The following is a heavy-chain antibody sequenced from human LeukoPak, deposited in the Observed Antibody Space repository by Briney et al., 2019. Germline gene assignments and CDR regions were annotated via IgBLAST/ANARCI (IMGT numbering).Heavy chain of an antibody. D-gene: IGHD5-12*01. Sequence: PGGSLRLSCVASGFTFGSYAVSWVRQAPGKGLEWVSAISGAGGSTHYADSVKGRFTISRDNSKNKLYLQMNSLRAEDTVAYYCAGGYCDYDFFDSWGQGTLVTVSS. V-gene: IGHV3-23*01. CDR2: ISGAGGST. J-gene: IGHJ4*02. CDR3: AGGYCDYDFFDS. CDR1: GFTFGSYA.